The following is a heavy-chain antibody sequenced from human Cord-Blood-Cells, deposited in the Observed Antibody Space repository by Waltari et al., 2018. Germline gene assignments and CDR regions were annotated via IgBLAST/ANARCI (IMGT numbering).Heavy chain of an antibody. V-gene: IGHV1-69*01. CDR3: ARAISMSGSYFDY. CDR1: GGTFRRYA. D-gene: IGHD3-10*01. J-gene: IGHJ4*02. CDR2: ISPIFGTA. Sequence: QVQLVQSGAEVKKPGSSVKVSCKASGGTFRRYAISWVRQAPGQGLEWMGGISPIFGTANYAQKFQGRVTITADESTSTAYMELSSLRSEDTAVYYCARAISMSGSYFDYWGQGTLVTVSS.